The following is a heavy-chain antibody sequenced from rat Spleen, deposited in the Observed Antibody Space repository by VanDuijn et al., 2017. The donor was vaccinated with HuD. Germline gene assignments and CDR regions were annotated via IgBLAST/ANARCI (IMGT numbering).Heavy chain of an antibody. V-gene: IGHV4-2*01. D-gene: IGHD4-3*01. CDR1: GFNFNEYW. Sequence: EVQLVESDGGLVQPGRSLKLSCAASGFNFNEYWMGWVRQAVGKGLEWIGEINKDSSIILYTPSLKDKFTISRDNAENTVYLQMNSLRSEDTATYYCAVSGYGYWGQGLMVTVSS. J-gene: IGHJ2*01. CDR2: INKDSSII. CDR3: AVSGYGY.